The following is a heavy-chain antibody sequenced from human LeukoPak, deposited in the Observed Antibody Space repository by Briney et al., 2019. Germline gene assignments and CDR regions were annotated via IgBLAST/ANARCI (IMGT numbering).Heavy chain of an antibody. CDR2: FNPGAGET. D-gene: IGHD5-18*01. J-gene: IGHJ4*02. Sequence: RASVRVSCKVSGYTLSKLSMHWVRQAPGKGLEWMGGFNPGAGETIYAQRFQGRLTVTEDIFTNTANMELSSLRSEDTAVYYCATGIQLSPAASFYFDYWGQGTLVTVSP. V-gene: IGHV1-24*01. CDR3: ATGIQLSPAASFYFDY. CDR1: GYTLSKLS.